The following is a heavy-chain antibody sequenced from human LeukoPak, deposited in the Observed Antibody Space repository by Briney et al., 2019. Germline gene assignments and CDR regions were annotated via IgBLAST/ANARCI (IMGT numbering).Heavy chain of an antibody. Sequence: SETLSLTCTVSGGSISSSSYYWGWIRQPPGKGLEWIGSIYYSGGTYYNPSLKSRVTISVDTSKNQFSLKLSSVTAADTAVYYCAIRGGSRTSWGQGTLVTVSS. J-gene: IGHJ5*02. V-gene: IGHV4-39*01. CDR1: GGSISSSSYY. D-gene: IGHD3-10*01. CDR3: AIRGGSRTS. CDR2: IYYSGGT.